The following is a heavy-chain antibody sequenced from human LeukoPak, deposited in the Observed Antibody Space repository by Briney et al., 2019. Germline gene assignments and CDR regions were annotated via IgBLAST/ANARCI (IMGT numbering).Heavy chain of an antibody. D-gene: IGHD1-26*01. CDR3: ARDLKGATDY. J-gene: IGHJ4*02. CDR1: GYTFTGYH. CDR2: INPTSGGT. Sequence: ASVTVSCKASGYTFTGYHIHWVRQAPGQGLEWLGWINPTSGGTNYAQKFRGRVTMTRDTSISTAYMDLSRLTSDDTAMYYCARDLKGATDYWGQGTLVTVSS. V-gene: IGHV1-2*02.